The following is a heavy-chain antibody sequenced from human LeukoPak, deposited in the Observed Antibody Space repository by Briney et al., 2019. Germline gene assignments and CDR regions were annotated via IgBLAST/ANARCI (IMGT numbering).Heavy chain of an antibody. V-gene: IGHV4-59*01. CDR2: IYYSGST. CDR1: GGSISSYY. Sequence: SETLSLTCTVSGGSISSYYWSWIRQPPGKGLEWIGYIYYSGSTNYNPSLKSRVTISVDTSKNQFSLKLSSVTAADTAVYYCATDFAHLLALPEGDYWGQGTLVTVSS. D-gene: IGHD1-7*01. CDR3: ATDFAHLLALPEGDY. J-gene: IGHJ4*02.